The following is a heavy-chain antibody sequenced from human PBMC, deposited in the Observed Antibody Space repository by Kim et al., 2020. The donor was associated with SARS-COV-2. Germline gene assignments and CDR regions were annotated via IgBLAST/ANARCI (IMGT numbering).Heavy chain of an antibody. Sequence: SVKGRFTISRDNAKNSLYLQMNSLRAEDTAVYYCASVDYGGNSGGDAVDIWGQGTMVTVSS. D-gene: IGHD4-17*01. CDR3: ASVDYGGNSGGDAVDI. J-gene: IGHJ3*02. V-gene: IGHV3-21*01.